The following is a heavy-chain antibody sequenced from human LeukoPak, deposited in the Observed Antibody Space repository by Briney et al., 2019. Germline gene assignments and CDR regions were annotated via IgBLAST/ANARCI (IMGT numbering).Heavy chain of an antibody. V-gene: IGHV4-59*11. CDR1: GGSLSDHY. Sequence: SETLSLTCCVSGGSLSDHYWSWLRQPPGKGLEWIGYISYSGSTNYNPSLKSRVTISVDTSKNQFSLKLSSVTAADTAVYYCATMIGRYDAFDIWGQGTMVTVSS. D-gene: IGHD3-16*01. J-gene: IGHJ3*02. CDR3: ATMIGRYDAFDI. CDR2: ISYSGST.